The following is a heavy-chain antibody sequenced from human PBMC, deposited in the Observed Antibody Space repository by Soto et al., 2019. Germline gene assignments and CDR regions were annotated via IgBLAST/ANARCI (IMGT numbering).Heavy chain of an antibody. V-gene: IGHV1-8*01. D-gene: IGHD4-17*01. CDR2: MNPNSGNT. CDR3: AREMTTRCMDV. Sequence: QVQLVQSGAEVKKPGASVKVSCKASGYTFTSYDISWVRQATGQVLEWMGWMNPNSGNTGYAQKFQGRVTMTKNTSLTTAYMELSSLRSEDTAVYYCAREMTTRCMDVWGQGTTVTFSS. CDR1: GYTFTSYD. J-gene: IGHJ6*02.